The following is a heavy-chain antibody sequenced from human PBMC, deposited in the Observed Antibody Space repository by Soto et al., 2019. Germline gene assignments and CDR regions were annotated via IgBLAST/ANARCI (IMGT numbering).Heavy chain of an antibody. D-gene: IGHD2-8*01. CDR2: IYSSENT. J-gene: IGHJ5*02. CDR1: GGSVSTNSYS. Sequence: SETLSLTCTVSGGSVSTNSYSWGWIRQSPGKGLEWIGTIYSSENTYYNPSLLRRVTISVDTSKNHFSLKLTSVTAADTAVYYCARNGGYCNDGVCPDWFDPWGQGTLVTVSS. V-gene: IGHV4-39*02. CDR3: ARNGGYCNDGVCPDWFDP.